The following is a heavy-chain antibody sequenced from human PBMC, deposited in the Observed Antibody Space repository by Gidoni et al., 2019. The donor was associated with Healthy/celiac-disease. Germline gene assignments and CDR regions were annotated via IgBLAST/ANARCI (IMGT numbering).Heavy chain of an antibody. Sequence: EVQLVESGGGLVKPGGSLSPSCAASGVTFRNARMSWVRQAPGKGLEWVGRIKSKTDGGTTDYAAPVKGRFTISRDDSKNTLYLQMNSLKTEDTAVYYCTTDPMTTLISYYYYYGMDVWGQGTTVTVSS. D-gene: IGHD4-17*01. CDR1: GVTFRNAR. CDR3: TTDPMTTLISYYYYYGMDV. V-gene: IGHV3-15*01. J-gene: IGHJ6*02. CDR2: IKSKTDGGTT.